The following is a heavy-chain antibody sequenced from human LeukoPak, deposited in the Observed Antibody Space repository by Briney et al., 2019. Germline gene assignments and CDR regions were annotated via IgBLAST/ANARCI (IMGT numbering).Heavy chain of an antibody. Sequence: SETLSLTCAVYGGSFSGYYWSWIRQPLGKGLEWIGEINHSGSTNYNPSLKSRVTISVDTSKNQFSLKLSSVTAADTAVYYCARGLRYFDWLSTGGWFDPWGQGTLVTVSS. CDR3: ARGLRYFDWLSTGGWFDP. D-gene: IGHD3-9*01. CDR2: INHSGST. J-gene: IGHJ5*02. CDR1: GGSFSGYY. V-gene: IGHV4-34*01.